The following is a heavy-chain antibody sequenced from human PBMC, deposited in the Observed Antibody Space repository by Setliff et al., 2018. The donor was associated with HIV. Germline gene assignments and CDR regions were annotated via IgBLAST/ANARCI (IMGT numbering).Heavy chain of an antibody. CDR2: ISWNGDST. Sequence: GGSLRLSCAASGFTLHEYTMTWVRQAPGKGLEWICGISWNGDSTNYADSVKGRFTISRDNAKNSLYLQMNSLRAEDTAVYYCARDLHWAFDYWGQGTLVTVSS. CDR3: ARDLHWAFDY. D-gene: IGHD7-27*01. V-gene: IGHV3-20*04. J-gene: IGHJ4*02. CDR1: GFTLHEYT.